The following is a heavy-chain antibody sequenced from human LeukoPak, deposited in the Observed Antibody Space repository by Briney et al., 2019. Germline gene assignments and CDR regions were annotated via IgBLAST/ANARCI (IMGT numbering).Heavy chain of an antibody. CDR1: GYSISTSNY. D-gene: IGHD4-17*01. CDR3: ARKTTTGPTKAAFDI. CDR2: IYYSGGI. J-gene: IGHJ3*02. Sequence: SDTLSLTCAVSGYSISTSNYWAWIRQPPGKGLEWIGHIYYSGGIYYNPSLKSRVTMSVDTSKNQLSLKLSSVTAVDTAVYYCARKTTTGPTKAAFDIWGQGTMLTVSS. V-gene: IGHV4-28*05.